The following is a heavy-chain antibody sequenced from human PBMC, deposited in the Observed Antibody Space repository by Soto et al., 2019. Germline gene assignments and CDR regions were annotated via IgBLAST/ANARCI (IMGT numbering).Heavy chain of an antibody. CDR1: GFTFSSYS. D-gene: IGHD6-6*01. V-gene: IGHV3-48*02. CDR2: ISSSSSTI. CDR3: ARSRIADRPNWFDP. J-gene: IGHJ5*02. Sequence: EVQLVESGGGLVQPGGSLRLSCAASGFTFSSYSMNWVRQAPGKGLEWVSYISSSSSTIYYADSVKGRFTISRDNAKNSLYLQMNSLRDEDTAVYYCARSRIADRPNWFDPWGQGTLVTVSS.